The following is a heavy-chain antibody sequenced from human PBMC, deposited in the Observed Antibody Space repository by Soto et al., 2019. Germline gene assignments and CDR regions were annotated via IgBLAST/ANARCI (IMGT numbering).Heavy chain of an antibody. CDR3: ARSVGSYGQNWCDP. V-gene: IGHV1-18*01. Sequence: ASVKVSCKASGYTFTSYGISWVRQAPGQGLEWMGWISAYNGNTNYAQKLQGRVTMTTDTSTSTAYMELRSLRSDDTAVYYCARSVGSYGQNWCDPWGQGTLVTVSS. CDR2: ISAYNGNT. J-gene: IGHJ5*02. CDR1: GYTFTSYG. D-gene: IGHD1-26*01.